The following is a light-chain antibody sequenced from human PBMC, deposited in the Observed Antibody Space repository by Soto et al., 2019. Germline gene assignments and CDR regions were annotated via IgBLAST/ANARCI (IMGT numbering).Light chain of an antibody. J-gene: IGLJ1*01. CDR1: SGHSSYA. CDR3: QTWGTGPFV. CDR2: LNSDGSH. V-gene: IGLV4-69*01. Sequence: QPVLTQSPSASASLGASVKLTCTLSSGHSSYAIAWHQQQPEKGPRYLMKLNSDGSHSKGDGIPDRFSGSSSGAERYLTISSLQSEHEADYYCQTWGTGPFVFGTGTKVTVL.